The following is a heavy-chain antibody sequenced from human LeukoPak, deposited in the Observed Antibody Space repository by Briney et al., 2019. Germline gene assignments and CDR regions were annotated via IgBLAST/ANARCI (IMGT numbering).Heavy chain of an antibody. CDR2: ICSSNSTI. Sequence: GGSLRLSCAASGFTFRSYSMNWVRQAPGKGLEWISYICSSNSTIYYGDSVKGRFTISRDNTENSLYLQMNSLKAEDTAVYYCARGNSSGRGALDYWGQGTLVIVSS. CDR1: GFTFRSYS. V-gene: IGHV3-48*04. D-gene: IGHD5-18*01. J-gene: IGHJ4*02. CDR3: ARGNSSGRGALDY.